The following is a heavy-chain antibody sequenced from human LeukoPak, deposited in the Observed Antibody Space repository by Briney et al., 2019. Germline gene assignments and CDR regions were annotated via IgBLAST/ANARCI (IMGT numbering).Heavy chain of an antibody. Sequence: PSETLSLSCTVSGGSISSYYWSWIRQPPGKGLEWIGYIYYSGSTNYNPSLKSRVTISVDTSKNQFSLKLSSVTAADTAVYYCARLGAMVDYWGQGTLVTVSS. J-gene: IGHJ4*02. CDR2: IYYSGST. CDR3: ARLGAMVDY. D-gene: IGHD1-26*01. V-gene: IGHV4-59*08. CDR1: GGSISSYY.